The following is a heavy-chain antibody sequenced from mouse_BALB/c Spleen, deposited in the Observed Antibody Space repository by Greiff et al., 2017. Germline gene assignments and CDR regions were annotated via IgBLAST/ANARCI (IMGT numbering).Heavy chain of an antibody. J-gene: IGHJ1*01. D-gene: IGHD2-3*01. Sequence: EVNVVESGGGLVKLGGSLKLSCAASGFTFSSYYMSWVRQTPEKRLELVAAINSNGGSTYYPDTVKGRFTISRDNAKNTLYLQMSSLKSEDTALYYCARDGYYVDFDVWGAGTTVTVSS. CDR2: INSNGGST. V-gene: IGHV5-6-2*01. CDR1: GFTFSSYY. CDR3: ARDGYYVDFDV.